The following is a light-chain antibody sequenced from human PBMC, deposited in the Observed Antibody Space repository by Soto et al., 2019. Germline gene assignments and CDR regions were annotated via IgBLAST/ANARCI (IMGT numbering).Light chain of an antibody. CDR3: QQYGSAPPWT. V-gene: IGKV3-20*01. CDR2: GAS. J-gene: IGKJ1*01. CDR1: QSVSSSY. Sequence: EIVLKQSPGTLSLSPGERDTLSCRASQSVSSSYLAWYQQKPGQALRLLIYGASSRATGIPDRFSGSGSGTDFTLTISRLDPEDFAVYYCQQYGSAPPWTFGQGTKVEI.